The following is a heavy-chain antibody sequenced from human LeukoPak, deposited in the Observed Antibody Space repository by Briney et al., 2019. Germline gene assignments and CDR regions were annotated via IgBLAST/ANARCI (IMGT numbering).Heavy chain of an antibody. J-gene: IGHJ4*02. CDR2: IYYSGST. V-gene: IGHV4-59*01. Sequence: WETLSLTCTVSGGSISSNYWSWIRQPPGKGLEWIGYIYYSGSTNYNPSLKSRVTISVDTSKNQFSLKLTSVTAADTAVYYCGRGYGPNSSGWDSWGQGTLVTVSS. CDR1: GGSISSNY. D-gene: IGHD6-19*01. CDR3: GRGYGPNSSGWDS.